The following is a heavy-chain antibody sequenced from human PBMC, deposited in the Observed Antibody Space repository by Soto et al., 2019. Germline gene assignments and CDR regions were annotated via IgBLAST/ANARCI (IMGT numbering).Heavy chain of an antibody. CDR2: INHSGST. J-gene: IGHJ6*02. V-gene: IGHV4-34*01. Sequence: TLSLTCGVYGGSFSGYYWSWIRQPPGKGLEWIGEINHSGSTNYNPSLKSRVTISVDTSKNQFSLKLSSVTAADTAVYYCARLGYCSGGSCYGEAYYYYGMDVWGQGTTVTVSS. D-gene: IGHD2-15*01. CDR1: GGSFSGYY. CDR3: ARLGYCSGGSCYGEAYYYYGMDV.